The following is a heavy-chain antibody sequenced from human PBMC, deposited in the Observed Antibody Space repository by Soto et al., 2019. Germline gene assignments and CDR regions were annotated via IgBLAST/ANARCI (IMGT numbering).Heavy chain of an antibody. CDR3: ARFPFGYDSSGYFDY. V-gene: IGHV1-69*13. CDR1: GGTFSSYA. CDR2: IIPIFGTA. Sequence: SVKGSFKASGGTFSSYAISWVRQAPGQGLEWMGGIIPIFGTANYAQKFQGRVTITADESTSTAYMELSSLRSEDTAVYYCARFPFGYDSSGYFDYWGQGTLVTVSS. J-gene: IGHJ4*02. D-gene: IGHD3-22*01.